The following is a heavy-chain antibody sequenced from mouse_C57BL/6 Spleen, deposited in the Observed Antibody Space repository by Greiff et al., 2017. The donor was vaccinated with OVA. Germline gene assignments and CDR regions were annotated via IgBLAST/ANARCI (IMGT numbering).Heavy chain of an antibody. CDR1: GFTFSDYY. D-gene: IGHD2-4*01. J-gene: IGHJ4*01. V-gene: IGHV5-16*01. CDR2: INYDGSST. Sequence: EVQVVESEGGLVQPGSSMKLSCTASGFTFSDYYMAWVRQVPEKGLEWVANINYDGSSTYYLDSLKSRFILSRDNAKNILYLQMSSLKSEDTATYYCARDRYEYDDSMDYWGQGTSVTVSS. CDR3: ARDRYEYDDSMDY.